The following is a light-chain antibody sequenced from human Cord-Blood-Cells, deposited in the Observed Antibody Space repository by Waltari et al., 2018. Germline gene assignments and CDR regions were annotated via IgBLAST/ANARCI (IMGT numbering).Light chain of an antibody. CDR1: QSVSSN. CDR3: QQYNNWPPLT. V-gene: IGKV3-15*01. CDR2: GAS. J-gene: IGKJ4*02. Sequence: EIVMTQSPATLSVSPGARATLSCRASQSVSSNLAWYQQKPGQAPRLLIYGASTRATGIPARFSGSGSGAECTLTISSLQSEDFAVYYCQQYNNWPPLTFGGGTKVEIK.